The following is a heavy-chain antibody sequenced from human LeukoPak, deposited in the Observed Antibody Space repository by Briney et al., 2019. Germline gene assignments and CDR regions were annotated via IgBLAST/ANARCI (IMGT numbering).Heavy chain of an antibody. CDR3: ARGRASHYDVRPPNWFDP. D-gene: IGHD3-22*01. J-gene: IGHJ5*02. CDR1: GGTFSSYA. CDR2: IIPIFGTA. V-gene: IGHV1-69*13. Sequence: SVKVSCKASGGTFSSYAISWVRQAPGQGLEWMGGIIPIFGTANYAQKFQGRVTITADESTSTAYMELSSLRSEDTAVYYCARGRASHYDVRPPNWFDPWGQGTLVTVSS.